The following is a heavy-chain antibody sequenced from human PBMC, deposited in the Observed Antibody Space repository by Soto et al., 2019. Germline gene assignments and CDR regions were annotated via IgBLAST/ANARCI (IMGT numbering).Heavy chain of an antibody. Sequence: VGSVRLSCVASGFTFSDYYMSWVRQAPGKGLEWLSYSSNSGTYTKYAGSVKGRFSISRDNAKNSLYLQINSLRGEDTAIYYCARSGDNYNVLDYWGQGTPVTVSS. J-gene: IGHJ4*02. CDR3: ARSGDNYNVLDY. D-gene: IGHD3-10*02. CDR2: SSNSGTYT. CDR1: GFTFSDYY. V-gene: IGHV3-11*06.